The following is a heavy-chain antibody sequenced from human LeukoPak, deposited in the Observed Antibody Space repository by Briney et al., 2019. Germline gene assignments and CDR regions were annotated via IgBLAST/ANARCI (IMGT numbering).Heavy chain of an antibody. CDR1: GGTFSSYA. V-gene: IGHV1-69*13. CDR3: ARDDAPGYCSSTSCYNWFDP. J-gene: IGHJ5*02. Sequence: ASVKVSCKASGGTFSSYAISWVRQAPGQGLEWMGGIIPIFGTANYAQKFQGRVTITADESTSTAYMELSSLRSEDTAVYYCARDDAPGYCSSTSCYNWFDPWGQGTLVTVSS. CDR2: IIPIFGTA. D-gene: IGHD2-2*01.